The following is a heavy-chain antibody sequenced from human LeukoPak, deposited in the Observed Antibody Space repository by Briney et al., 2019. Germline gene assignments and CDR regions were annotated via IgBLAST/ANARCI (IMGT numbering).Heavy chain of an antibody. Sequence: ATVKVSCKASGYTFTNYGFSWVRQAPGQGLEWMGWISAYNGYTDYAQKFQFRVTMTTDTSTSTAYMELRSLRSDDTAVYYCARDKAVTTEVTQHFQHWGQGTLVTVSS. CDR1: GYTFTNYG. CDR3: ARDKAVTTEVTQHFQH. D-gene: IGHD4-23*01. V-gene: IGHV1-18*01. J-gene: IGHJ1*01. CDR2: ISAYNGYT.